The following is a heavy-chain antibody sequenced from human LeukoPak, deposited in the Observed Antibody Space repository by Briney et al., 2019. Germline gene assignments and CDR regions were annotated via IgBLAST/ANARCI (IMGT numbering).Heavy chain of an antibody. CDR2: INPSGGST. Sequence: ASVKLSCKASGYTFTSYYMHWVRQPHAQGLEWMGIINPSGGSTSYAQKFQGRVTMTRDTSTSTVYMELSSLRSEDTAVYYCARLVLVGATGYFDYWGQGTLVTVSS. J-gene: IGHJ4*02. CDR1: GYTFTSYY. D-gene: IGHD1-26*01. V-gene: IGHV1-46*01. CDR3: ARLVLVGATGYFDY.